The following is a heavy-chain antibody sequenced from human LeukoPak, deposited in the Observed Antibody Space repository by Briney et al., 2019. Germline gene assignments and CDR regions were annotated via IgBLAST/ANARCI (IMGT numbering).Heavy chain of an antibody. J-gene: IGHJ3*02. CDR3: AKAIWFGALAAFDI. D-gene: IGHD3-10*01. CDR2: IYSGGST. V-gene: IGHV3-53*01. Sequence: GGSLRLSCVASGFTVSSSYITWVRQAPGKGLECVSVIYSGGSTYYADSVKGRFTISRDNSKNILYLQMNSLRVEDTAVYYCAKAIWFGALAAFDIWGQGTMVTVSS. CDR1: GFTVSSSY.